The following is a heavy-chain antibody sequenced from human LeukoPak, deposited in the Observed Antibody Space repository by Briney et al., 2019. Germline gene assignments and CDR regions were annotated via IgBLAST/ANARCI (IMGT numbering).Heavy chain of an antibody. Sequence: GGSLRLSCAASGFTFSDYYIHWVRQAPGKGRVWVSRINSDGSYTNYADSVKGRFTISRDNAKNTLYLQMNSLRAEDTAVYYCARGHSTSHYDHWGQGTLVTVSS. CDR1: GFTFSDYY. J-gene: IGHJ4*02. D-gene: IGHD2-2*01. V-gene: IGHV3-74*01. CDR2: INSDGSYT. CDR3: ARGHSTSHYDH.